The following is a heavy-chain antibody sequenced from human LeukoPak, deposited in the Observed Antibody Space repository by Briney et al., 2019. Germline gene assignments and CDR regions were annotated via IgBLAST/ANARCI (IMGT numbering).Heavy chain of an antibody. J-gene: IGHJ4*02. V-gene: IGHV3-23*01. CDR1: GFTFNIYA. D-gene: IGHD2-2*01. CDR2: ISGSGGST. CDR3: AKGGLGCSSTSCFDY. Sequence: PGGSLRLSCAASGFTFNIYAMSWVRQGPGKGLEWVSGISGSGGSTYYADSVKGRFTISRDNSKNTLYLQMNSLRAEDTAVYYCAKGGLGCSSTSCFDYWGQGTLVTVSS.